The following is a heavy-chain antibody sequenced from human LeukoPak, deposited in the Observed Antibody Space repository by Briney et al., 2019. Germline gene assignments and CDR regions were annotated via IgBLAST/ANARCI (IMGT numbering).Heavy chain of an antibody. Sequence: GGSLRLSCDVSGFTFSDSWMHWVRQTPGKGLVWVSRMYGDMSDISYADSVKGRFTISRDNAKNTVYLQMNSLRGEDTAVYCCARDLGLRGSTWGQGTLVTVSS. D-gene: IGHD4-23*01. CDR3: ARDLGLRGST. CDR2: MYGDMSDI. CDR1: GFTFSDSW. V-gene: IGHV3-74*01. J-gene: IGHJ5*02.